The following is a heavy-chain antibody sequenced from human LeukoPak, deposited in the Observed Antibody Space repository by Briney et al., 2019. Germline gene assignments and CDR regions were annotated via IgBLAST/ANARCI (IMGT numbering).Heavy chain of an antibody. V-gene: IGHV3-23*01. D-gene: IGHD2-2*01. CDR2: ISADSGRT. CDR1: GFTSSSYW. Sequence: GGSLRLSCAASGFTSSSYWMTWVRQAPGKGLEWVSGISADSGRTFYADSVKGRFTISRDNSKNTLSLQMNSLRAEDTALYYCAKARGTSAATGYYYYMDVWADGTTVTVSS. CDR3: AKARGTSAATGYYYYMDV. J-gene: IGHJ6*03.